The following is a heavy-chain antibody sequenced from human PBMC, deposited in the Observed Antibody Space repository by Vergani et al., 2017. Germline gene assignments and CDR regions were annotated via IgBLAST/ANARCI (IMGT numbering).Heavy chain of an antibody. CDR1: GLSIDNGYY. V-gene: IGHV4-38-2*01. Sequence: QVQLQESGPGLVKPSETLSLTCAVSGLSIDNGYYWGWIRQPPGKGLEWIGSIYHSGSTYYNPSLKSRVTISVDTSKNQFSLKLSSVTAADTAVYYCARLLVRGNTTIDYWGQGTLVTVSS. CDR3: ARLLVRGNTTIDY. D-gene: IGHD3-10*01. J-gene: IGHJ4*02. CDR2: IYHSGST.